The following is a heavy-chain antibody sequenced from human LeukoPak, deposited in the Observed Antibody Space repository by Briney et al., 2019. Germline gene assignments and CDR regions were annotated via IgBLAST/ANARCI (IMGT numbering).Heavy chain of an antibody. D-gene: IGHD2-2*01. J-gene: IGHJ4*02. CDR2: ISYDGSNK. V-gene: IGHV3-30*04. Sequence: PGGSLRLSCAASGFTFSSYAMHWVRQAPGKGLEWVAVISYDGSNKYYADSVKGRFTISRDNSKNTLYLQMNSLRAEDTAVYYCARDWGSIAVVPAAPENYFDYWGQGTLVTVSS. CDR3: ARDWGSIAVVPAAPENYFDY. CDR1: GFTFSSYA.